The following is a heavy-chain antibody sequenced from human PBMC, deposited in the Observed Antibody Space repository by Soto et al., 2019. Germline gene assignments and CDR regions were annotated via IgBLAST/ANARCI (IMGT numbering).Heavy chain of an antibody. V-gene: IGHV3-30*18. CDR3: AKDLPPVAVTSAFDI. CDR1: GFTFSSYG. J-gene: IGHJ3*02. D-gene: IGHD4-17*01. Sequence: QVQLVESGGGVVQPGRSLRLSCAASGFTFSSYGMHWVRQAPGKGLEWVAVISYDGSNKYYADSVKGRFTISRDNSKNTLYLQMNSLRAEGTAVYYCAKDLPPVAVTSAFDIWGQGTMVTVSS. CDR2: ISYDGSNK.